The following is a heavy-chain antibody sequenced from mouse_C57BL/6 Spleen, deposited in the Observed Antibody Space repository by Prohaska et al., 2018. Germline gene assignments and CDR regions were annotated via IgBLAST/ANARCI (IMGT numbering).Heavy chain of an antibody. CDR3: AISGYDYAMDY. CDR1: GYTFTSYW. CDR2: IHPFDSDT. V-gene: IGHV1-74*01. D-gene: IGHD2-2*01. J-gene: IGHJ4*01. Sequence: QVQLQQPGAELVKPGASVKVSCKASGYTFTSYWMHWVKQRPGQGLEWIGRIHPFDSDTNYNQKFKGKATLTVDKSSSTAYMQLSSLTSEDSAVYYCAISGYDYAMDYWGQGTSVTVSS.